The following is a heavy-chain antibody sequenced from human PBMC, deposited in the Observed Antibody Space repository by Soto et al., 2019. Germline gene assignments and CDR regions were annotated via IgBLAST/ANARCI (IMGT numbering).Heavy chain of an antibody. CDR3: ARVPSTWDYFDY. J-gene: IGHJ4*02. CDR2: IYYSGST. V-gene: IGHV4-31*03. CDR1: GGSISSGGYY. Sequence: PSETLSLTCTVSGGSISSGGYYWSWMRQHPGKGLEWIGYIYYSGSTYYNPSLKSRVTISVDTSKNQFSLKLSSVTAADTAVYYCARVPSTWDYFDYWGQGTLVTVSS. D-gene: IGHD1-26*01.